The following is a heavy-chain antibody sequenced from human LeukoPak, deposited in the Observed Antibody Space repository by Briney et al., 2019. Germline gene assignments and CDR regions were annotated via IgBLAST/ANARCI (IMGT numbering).Heavy chain of an antibody. CDR2: ISSSGSTI. Sequence: GGSLRLSCEASRFTFNDYAMHWVRQVPGKGLEWVSYISSSGSTIYYADSVKGRFTISRDNAKNSLYLQMNSLRAEDTTVYYCARDQGDIVATIRGGWFDPWGQGTLVTVSS. CDR1: RFTFNDYA. D-gene: IGHD5-12*01. CDR3: ARDQGDIVATIRGGWFDP. J-gene: IGHJ5*02. V-gene: IGHV3-48*03.